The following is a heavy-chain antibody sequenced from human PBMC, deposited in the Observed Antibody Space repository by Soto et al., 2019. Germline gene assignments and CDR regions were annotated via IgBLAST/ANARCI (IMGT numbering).Heavy chain of an antibody. J-gene: IGHJ4*02. V-gene: IGHV3-23*01. CDR2: ISASGGST. D-gene: IGHD3-22*01. Sequence: GGSLRLSCAASGFTFSSYAMSWVRQAPGKGLEWVSAISASGGSTYYADSVKGRLTISRDNSKNTLYLQMNNLRAEDTAVYYCAKVTDYYDSSGYYDYWGQGTLVTVSS. CDR3: AKVTDYYDSSGYYDY. CDR1: GFTFSSYA.